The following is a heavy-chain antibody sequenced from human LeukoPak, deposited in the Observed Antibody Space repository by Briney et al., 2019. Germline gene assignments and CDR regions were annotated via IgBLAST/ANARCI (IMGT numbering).Heavy chain of an antibody. V-gene: IGHV3-11*04. J-gene: IGHJ4*02. CDR1: GFTFSDYY. D-gene: IGHD3-22*01. CDR2: ISSSGSTI. CDR3: ARDLDYYDSSGYCDY. Sequence: GGSLRLSCAASGFTFSDYYMSWIRQAPGKGLEWVSYISSSGSTIYYADSVKGRFTISRDSAKNSLYLQMNSLRAEDTAVYYCARDLDYYDSSGYCDYWGQGTLVTVSS.